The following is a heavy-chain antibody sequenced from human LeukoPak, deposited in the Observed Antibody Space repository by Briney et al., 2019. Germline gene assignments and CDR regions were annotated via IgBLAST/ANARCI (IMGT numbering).Heavy chain of an antibody. CDR1: GFTFTDYF. CDR2: IKHNGGEK. J-gene: IGHJ6*02. D-gene: IGHD2-15*01. CDR3: ARDVVVVVAATHYYYYYGMDV. V-gene: IGHV3-7*01. Sequence: GGSLRLSCVASGFTFTDYFMSWVRQAPGKGLEWVVSIKHNGGEKYYVDSVKGRFTISRDNAKNSLYLQMNSLRAEDTAVYYCARDVVVVVAATHYYYYYGMDVWGQGTTVTVSS.